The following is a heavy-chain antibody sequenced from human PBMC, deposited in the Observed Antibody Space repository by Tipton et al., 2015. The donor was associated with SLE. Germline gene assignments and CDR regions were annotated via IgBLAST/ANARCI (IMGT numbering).Heavy chain of an antibody. V-gene: IGHV4-34*01. CDR1: GGSFSGYH. J-gene: IGHJ4*02. D-gene: IGHD3-22*01. Sequence: TLSLTCAVYGGSFSGYHWSWIRQPPGKGLEWIGSIYHSGTTYYNPSLKSRVTISVDTSKNQFSLKLSFVTAADTAVYYCARNYDSSGYLDYWGQGTLVTVSS. CDR3: ARNYDSSGYLDY. CDR2: IYHSGTT.